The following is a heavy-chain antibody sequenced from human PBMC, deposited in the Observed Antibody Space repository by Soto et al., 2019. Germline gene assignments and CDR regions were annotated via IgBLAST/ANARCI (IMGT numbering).Heavy chain of an antibody. CDR2: ISPNTGGT. D-gene: IGHD3-3*01. Sequence: QVQLVQSGAEVKKPGASVKVSCKTSGYAFTGFYIHWVRQAPGQGLAWMGGISPNTGGTSYAQKFQGRVTMTRDPSISTAYMELTSLRSDESAVFYCARVRQPVLDYFDSWGQGTLVTVSS. CDR1: GYAFTGFY. V-gene: IGHV1-2*02. J-gene: IGHJ4*02. CDR3: ARVRQPVLDYFDS.